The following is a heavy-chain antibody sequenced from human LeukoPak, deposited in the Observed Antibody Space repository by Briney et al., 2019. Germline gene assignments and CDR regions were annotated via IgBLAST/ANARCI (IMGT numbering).Heavy chain of an antibody. V-gene: IGHV1-46*01. CDR3: ARSLRMDNWFDP. D-gene: IGHD2-2*03. Sequence: ASVKVSCKASGYTFTSYYMHWVRQAPGQGLEWMGIINPRGGSTSYAQKFQGRVTMTRDTSTSTVYMELSSLRSEDTAVYYCARSLRMDNWFDPWGQGTLVTVSS. J-gene: IGHJ5*02. CDR1: GYTFTSYY. CDR2: INPRGGST.